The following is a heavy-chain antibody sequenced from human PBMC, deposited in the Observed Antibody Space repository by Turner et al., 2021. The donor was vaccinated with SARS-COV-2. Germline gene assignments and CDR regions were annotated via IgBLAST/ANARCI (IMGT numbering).Heavy chain of an antibody. J-gene: IGHJ1*01. CDR1: GGSCSSSSYY. Sequence: QLQLPDSGPGLWQPSETLSLTCTVPGGSCSSSSYYWGWIRQPPGKGLELIGSIDFSGSTYYNPSLKSRVTRSVDTSKNQYSLKLSSVTAADTAVYYCERDGGDPQRYFQNWGQGTLVTVSS. CDR3: ERDGGDPQRYFQN. V-gene: IGHV4-39*02. CDR2: IDFSGST. D-gene: IGHD2-21*02.